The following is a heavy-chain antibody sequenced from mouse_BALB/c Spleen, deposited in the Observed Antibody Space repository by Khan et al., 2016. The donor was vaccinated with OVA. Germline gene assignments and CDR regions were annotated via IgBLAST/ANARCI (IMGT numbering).Heavy chain of an antibody. V-gene: IGHV5-6*01. Sequence: EVELLESGGDLVKPGGSLNLSCEASGFTFSNYGMSWLRLTPDKRLEWVATITNGGTYTYFPDSLKGRLTISRDNAKNTLYLQISSLRTEDKAVYYCGGHRFSTPTAWFAYWGQGTLVTVFA. CDR3: GGHRFSTPTAWFAY. J-gene: IGHJ3*01. CDR1: GFTFSNYG. D-gene: IGHD1-2*01. CDR2: ITNGGTYT.